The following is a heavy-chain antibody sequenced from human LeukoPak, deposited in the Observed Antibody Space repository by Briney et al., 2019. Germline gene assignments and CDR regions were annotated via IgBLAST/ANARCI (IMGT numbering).Heavy chain of an antibody. CDR3: ARDRRSGSYPYYFDY. V-gene: IGHV4-59*12. CDR2: IYYTGST. Sequence: SETLSLTCTVSGGSISSYYWIWIRQTPGKGLEWIGYIYYTGSTNYNPSLKSRVTISVDTSKNQFSLKLNSVTAADTAVYYCARDRRSGSYPYYFDYWGQGTLVTVSS. CDR1: GGSISSYY. D-gene: IGHD3-10*01. J-gene: IGHJ4*02.